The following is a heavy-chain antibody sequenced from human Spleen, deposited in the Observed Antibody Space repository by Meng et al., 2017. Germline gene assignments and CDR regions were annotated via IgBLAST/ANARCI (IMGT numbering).Heavy chain of an antibody. J-gene: IGHJ4*02. D-gene: IGHD4/OR15-4a*01. CDR1: GFTFTTYW. CDR2: ISNDGSST. V-gene: IGHV3-74*03. Sequence: EVQLGESGGGLVQPGGSLRLSCAASGFTFTTYWMYWVRQAPGKGLVWVSRISNDGSSTTYADSVKGRFTISRDNAKNTLYLQMNSLRAEDTAVYYCARDGAGGVYYFDSWGQGTLVTVSS. CDR3: ARDGAGGVYYFDS.